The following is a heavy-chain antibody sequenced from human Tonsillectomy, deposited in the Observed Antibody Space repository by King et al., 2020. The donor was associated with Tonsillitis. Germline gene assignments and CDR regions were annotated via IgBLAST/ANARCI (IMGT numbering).Heavy chain of an antibody. D-gene: IGHD3-22*01. Sequence: VQLVESGGGVVQPGGSLRLSCAASGFIFNNHDMHWVRQAPGKGLEWVAFIRYEGSKTYYADSVKGRFTISRDNSKYTLYLEMNSLRAEDTAVYYCARGYRRDNSCSPPYNFYGMDVWGQGTTVTVSS. CDR2: IRYEGSKT. V-gene: IGHV3-30*02. CDR3: ARGYRRDNSCSPPYNFYGMDV. J-gene: IGHJ6*02. CDR1: GFIFNNHD.